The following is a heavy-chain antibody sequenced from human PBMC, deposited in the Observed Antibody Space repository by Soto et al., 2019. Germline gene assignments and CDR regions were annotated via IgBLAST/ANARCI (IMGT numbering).Heavy chain of an antibody. CDR1: GGSINSGGYY. CDR2: IYYSGST. J-gene: IGHJ4*02. V-gene: IGHV4-30-4*01. Sequence: SETLSLTCTVSGGSINSGGYYWTWIRQPPGKGLEWIGYIYYSGSTDYNPSLKSRVTITADRSKNQFSLKLNSVTAADTAVYYCARNTDYWGQGXLVTVYS. CDR3: ARNTDY.